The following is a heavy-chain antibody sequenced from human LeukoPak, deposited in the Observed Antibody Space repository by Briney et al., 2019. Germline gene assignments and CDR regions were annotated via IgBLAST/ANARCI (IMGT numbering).Heavy chain of an antibody. Sequence: LRLSCAASGFTFSSYSMNWIRQLPGKGLEWIGYIYYSGTTYYNPSLKSRLTMSVDTSKNQFSLKLSSVTAADTAVYYCARNGYCSGGSCYSNNAFDVWGQGTMVTVSS. CDR3: ARNGYCSGGSCYSNNAFDV. CDR1: GFTFSSYS. J-gene: IGHJ3*01. D-gene: IGHD2-15*01. CDR2: IYYSGTT. V-gene: IGHV4-31*02.